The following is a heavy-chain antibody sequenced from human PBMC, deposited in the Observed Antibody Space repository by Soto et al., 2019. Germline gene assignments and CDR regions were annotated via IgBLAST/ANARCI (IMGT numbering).Heavy chain of an antibody. Sequence: GGSLRLSCAASGFTFSSYVFHWVRQAPGKGLEWVAVISYDGSNKYYADSVKGRFTISRDNSKNTLYLQMNSLRAEDTAVYYCAKDLGASPASYWGQGTLLTVSS. CDR3: AKDLGASPASY. D-gene: IGHD1-26*01. V-gene: IGHV3-30*18. CDR2: ISYDGSNK. CDR1: GFTFSSYV. J-gene: IGHJ4*02.